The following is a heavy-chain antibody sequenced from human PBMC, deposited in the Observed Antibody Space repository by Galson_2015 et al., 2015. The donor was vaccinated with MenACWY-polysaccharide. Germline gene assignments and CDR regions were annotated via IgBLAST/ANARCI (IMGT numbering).Heavy chain of an antibody. CDR3: ARDERRSGSYGWFDP. V-gene: IGHV3-23*01. CDR1: GFTFLNSA. Sequence: SLRLSCAASGFTFLNSAMNWVRQAPGKGLEWVSSISGSGSNTYYADSVKGRFTIFRDNSKNTLYLQMNSLKVEDTAVYHCARDERRSGSYGWFDPWGQGTLVTVSS. J-gene: IGHJ5*02. CDR2: ISGSGSNT. D-gene: IGHD3-16*01.